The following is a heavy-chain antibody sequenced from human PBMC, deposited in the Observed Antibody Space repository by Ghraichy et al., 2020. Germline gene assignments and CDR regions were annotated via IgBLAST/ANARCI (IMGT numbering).Heavy chain of an antibody. CDR2: VYYSGSN. D-gene: IGHD7-27*01. CDR1: GGSLNGYY. Sequence: SETLSLTCTASGGSLNGYYWSWIRQPPGKGLEWIAFVYYSGSNNYNPSLKGRVTISVDTSKNQFYPKLRSVTAADTAVYYCARHVVTVGTGEPFDVWGQGTMVTVSS. J-gene: IGHJ3*01. V-gene: IGHV4-59*08. CDR3: ARHVVTVGTGEPFDV.